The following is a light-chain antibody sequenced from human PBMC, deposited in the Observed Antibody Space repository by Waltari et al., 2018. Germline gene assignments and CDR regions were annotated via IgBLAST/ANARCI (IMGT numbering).Light chain of an antibody. J-gene: IGLJ2*01. V-gene: IGLV2-14*03. CDR2: DVT. CDR3: SSQTLDGLVL. Sequence: QSALTQPASVSGSPGQSITISCSGVGSAVGASDSVSWHQPHPGKAPQVIIYDVTNRPAGVSDRFSAAKSANTASLASSRLQPEDEAEYYCSSQTLDGLVLFGGGTRLTVL. CDR1: GSAVGASDS.